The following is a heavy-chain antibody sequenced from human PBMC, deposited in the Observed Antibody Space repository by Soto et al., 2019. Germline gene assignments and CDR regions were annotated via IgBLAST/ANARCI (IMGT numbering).Heavy chain of an antibody. CDR1: GGSISSTKW. CDR2: ISHSEGS. J-gene: IGHJ6*02. V-gene: IGHV4-4*02. Sequence: QVQLQESGPGLVKPSGTLSLTCAVSGGSISSTKWWTWVRQPPGKGLEWIAEISHSEGSNYNPSLKSRVAMSLDNSKNHFSLRLSSVTAADTAVYYCATQTISYTWDVWGQGTTVTVS. D-gene: IGHD4-4*01. CDR3: ATQTISYTWDV.